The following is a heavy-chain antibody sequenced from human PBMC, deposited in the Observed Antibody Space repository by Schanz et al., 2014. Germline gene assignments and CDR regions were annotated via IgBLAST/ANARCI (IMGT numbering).Heavy chain of an antibody. CDR2: IGVDGTTT. D-gene: IGHD3-10*01. Sequence: EVQLVESGGGWVQPGGSLRLSCLASGFAFSSYGMNWLRQAPGKGLEWVSVIGVDGTTTYYADSVKGRFTISRDNSKNTLYLQMNSLRPEDTAVYYCAKYRGYYRVSGSYRELEYWGQGTLVTVSS. J-gene: IGHJ4*02. CDR3: AKYRGYYRVSGSYRELEY. CDR1: GFAFSSYG. V-gene: IGHV3-23*04.